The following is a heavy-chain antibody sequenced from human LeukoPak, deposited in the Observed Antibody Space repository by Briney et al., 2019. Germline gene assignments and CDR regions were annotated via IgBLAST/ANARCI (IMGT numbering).Heavy chain of an antibody. D-gene: IGHD3-22*01. CDR1: GFTFSSYS. V-gene: IGHV3-21*04. CDR2: ISSSSSYI. CDR3: SRGSSGLVNY. J-gene: IGHJ4*02. Sequence: GGSLRLSCAASGFTFSSYSMNWVRQAPGKGLEWVSSISSSSSYIYYADSVKGRFTISRDNAKNSLYLQMNSLRAEDTALYYCSRGSSGLVNYWGQGTLVTVSS.